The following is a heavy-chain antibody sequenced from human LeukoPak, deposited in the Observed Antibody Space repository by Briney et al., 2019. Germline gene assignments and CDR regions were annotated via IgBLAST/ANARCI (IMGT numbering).Heavy chain of an antibody. Sequence: GGSLRLSCAASGFTFSSYAMTWVRQAPGKGLEWVSGISGSGGSTYYADSVKGRFTISRDNSKNTLYLQMNSLRAEDTAVYYCAKTAALKGYCSGGSCYPFDYWGQGTLVTVSS. J-gene: IGHJ4*02. CDR3: AKTAALKGYCSGGSCYPFDY. CDR1: GFTFSSYA. V-gene: IGHV3-23*01. CDR2: ISGSGGST. D-gene: IGHD2-15*01.